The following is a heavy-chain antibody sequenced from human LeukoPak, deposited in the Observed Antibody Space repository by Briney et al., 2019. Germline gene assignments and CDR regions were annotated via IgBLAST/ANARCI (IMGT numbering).Heavy chain of an antibody. CDR1: NYSISTAHY. J-gene: IGHJ4*02. V-gene: IGHV4-38-2*02. D-gene: IGHD1-1*01. CDR2: MYHSGST. CDR3: ARDGGTSWGYFDY. Sequence: PSETLSLTCTIPNYSISTAHYWAWTRQPPGKGLEWLGTMYHSGSTYYNPYLKSRVTISVDTSKTQFSLQLNSVTPEDTAVYYCARDGGTSWGYFDYWGQGILVTVSS.